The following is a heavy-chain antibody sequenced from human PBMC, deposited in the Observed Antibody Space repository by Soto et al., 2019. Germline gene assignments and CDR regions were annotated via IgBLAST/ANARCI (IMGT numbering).Heavy chain of an antibody. CDR1: GFTFSSYG. V-gene: IGHV3-30*18. D-gene: IGHD6-13*01. CDR2: ISYDGSNK. CDR3: AKDVAAAGPYYYYGMDV. Sequence: QPGGSLRLSCAASGFTFSSYGMHWVRQAPGKGLEWVAVISYDGSNKYYADSVKGRFTISRDNSKNTLYLQMNSLRAEDTAVYYCAKDVAAAGPYYYYGMDVWGQGTTVTVSS. J-gene: IGHJ6*02.